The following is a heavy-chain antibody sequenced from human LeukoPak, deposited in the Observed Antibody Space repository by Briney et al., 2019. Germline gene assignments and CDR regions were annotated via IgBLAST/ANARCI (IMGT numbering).Heavy chain of an antibody. CDR3: AKDYYDSSGYLDY. Sequence: GGSLRLSCAVSGFTFSSYAMSWVRQAPGKGLEWVSAISGSGGSTYYADSVKGRFTISRDNSKNTLYLQMNSLRAEDTAVYYCAKDYYDSSGYLDYWGQGTLVTVSS. CDR1: GFTFSSYA. D-gene: IGHD3-22*01. V-gene: IGHV3-23*01. CDR2: ISGSGGST. J-gene: IGHJ4*02.